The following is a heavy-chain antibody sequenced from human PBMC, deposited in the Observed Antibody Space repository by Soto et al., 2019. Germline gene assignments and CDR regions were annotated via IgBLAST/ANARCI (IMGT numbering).Heavy chain of an antibody. CDR3: ARDRRASTAMVIDY. D-gene: IGHD5-18*01. CDR2: ISSGGSIM. CDR1: EFTFSSYE. J-gene: IGHJ4*02. Sequence: GGSLRLSCAASEFTFSSYEMNWVRQAPGKGLEWVSYISSGGSIMYYADSVKGRFTISRDNAKNSLYLQMNSLRAEDTAVYYCARDRRASTAMVIDYWGQGTLVTVSS. V-gene: IGHV3-48*03.